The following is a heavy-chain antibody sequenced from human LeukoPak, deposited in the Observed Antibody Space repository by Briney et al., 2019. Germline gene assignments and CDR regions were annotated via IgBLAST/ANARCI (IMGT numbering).Heavy chain of an antibody. CDR2: ISSSCSTL. J-gene: IGHJ6*04. CDR1: VFTFSSYE. D-gene: IGHD3-10*02. CDR3: AELGITMIGGV. Sequence: GGSLRLSCAASVFTFSSYEMNWVRQAPGKGLEGVSYISSSCSTLYYADSVKGRFTISRDNAKNSLYLQMNSLRAEDTAVYYCAELGITMIGGVWGKGTTVTISS. V-gene: IGHV3-48*03.